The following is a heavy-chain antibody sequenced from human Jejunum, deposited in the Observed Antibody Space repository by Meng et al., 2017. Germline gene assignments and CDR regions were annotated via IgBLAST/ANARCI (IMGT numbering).Heavy chain of an antibody. Sequence: QVQLQESGPGLGKPSQTLSLTCTVSGASISGADYYWSWIRQPPGKGLEWIGYIYYSGATYSNPSLKSRATISIDTSKNQFSLRLTSVTAADTAVYYCVREKRRTYYFDYWGQGTLVTVSS. CDR1: GASISGADYY. CDR2: IYYSGAT. V-gene: IGHV4-30-4*01. D-gene: IGHD3-16*01. J-gene: IGHJ4*02. CDR3: VREKRRTYYFDY.